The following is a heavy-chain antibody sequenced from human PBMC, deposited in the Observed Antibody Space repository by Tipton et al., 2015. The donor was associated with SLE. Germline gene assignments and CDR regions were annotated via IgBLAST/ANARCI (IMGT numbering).Heavy chain of an antibody. CDR2: INHSGST. CDR1: GGSISSYY. CDR3: ARVVQGLDAFDI. Sequence: TLSLICTVSGGSISSYYWSWIRQPPGKGLEWIGEINHSGSTNYNPSLKSRVTISVDTSKNQFSLKLSSVTAADTAVYYCARVVQGLDAFDIWGQGTMVTVSS. D-gene: IGHD1-1*01. J-gene: IGHJ3*02. V-gene: IGHV4-59*01.